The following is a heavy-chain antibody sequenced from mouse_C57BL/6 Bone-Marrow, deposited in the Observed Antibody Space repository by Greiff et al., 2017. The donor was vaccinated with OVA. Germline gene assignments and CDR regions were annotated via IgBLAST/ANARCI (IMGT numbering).Heavy chain of an antibody. CDR2: IYPRSGNT. Sequence: QVQLQQSGAELARPGASVKLSCKASGYTFTSYGISWVKQRTGQGLEWIGEIYPRSGNTYYNEKFKGKATLTADKSSSTAYMELRSLTSEDSAVYFCAREGPYYYGSGFAYWGQGTLVTVSA. J-gene: IGHJ3*01. CDR3: AREGPYYYGSGFAY. CDR1: GYTFTSYG. D-gene: IGHD1-1*01. V-gene: IGHV1-81*01.